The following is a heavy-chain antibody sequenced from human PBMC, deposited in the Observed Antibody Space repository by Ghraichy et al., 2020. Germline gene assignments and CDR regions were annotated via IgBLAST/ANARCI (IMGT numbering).Heavy chain of an antibody. V-gene: IGHV3-23*01. D-gene: IGHD3-3*01. CDR1: GFTFSSYA. CDR2: ISGSGGST. J-gene: IGHJ4*02. CDR3: AKAAYPGDCWSGYYAPTREFDN. Sequence: GGSLRLSCAASGFTFSSYAMSWVRQAPGKGLEWVSAISGSGGSTYYADSVKGRFTISRDNSKNTLYLQMNSLRAEDTAVYYCAKAAYPGDCWSGYYAPTREFDNWGQGPLVTVS.